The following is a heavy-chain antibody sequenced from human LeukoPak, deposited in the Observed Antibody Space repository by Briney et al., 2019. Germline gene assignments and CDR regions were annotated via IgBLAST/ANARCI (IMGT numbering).Heavy chain of an antibody. CDR3: ARGTATVTPDDY. J-gene: IGHJ4*02. Sequence: PSETLSLTCTVSGGSISSGGYYWSWIRQHPGKGLEWIGYIYYSGSTYYNPSLKSRVTISVDTSKNRFSLKLSSVTAADTAVYYCARGTATVTPDDYWGQGTLVTVSS. CDR2: IYYSGST. CDR1: GGSISSGGYY. D-gene: IGHD4-17*01. V-gene: IGHV4-31*03.